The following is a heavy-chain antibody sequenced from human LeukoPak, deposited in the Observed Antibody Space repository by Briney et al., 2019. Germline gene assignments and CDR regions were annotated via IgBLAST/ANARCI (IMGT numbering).Heavy chain of an antibody. J-gene: IGHJ4*02. CDR2: IYHSGST. D-gene: IGHD3-10*01. CDR3: AREPLDYYGSGSYYNEFDY. CDR1: GGSISSSNW. V-gene: IGHV4-4*02. Sequence: SETLSLTCTVSGGSISSSNWWSWVRQPPGKGLEWIGEIYHSGSTNYNPSLKSRVTISVDTSKNQFSLKLSSVTAADTAVYYCAREPLDYYGSGSYYNEFDYWGQGTLVTVSS.